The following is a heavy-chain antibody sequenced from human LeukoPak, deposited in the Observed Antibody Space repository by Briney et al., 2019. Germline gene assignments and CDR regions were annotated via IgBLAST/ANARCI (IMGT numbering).Heavy chain of an antibody. CDR1: GGSISSYY. J-gene: IGHJ4*02. D-gene: IGHD4-23*01. V-gene: IGHV4-59*01. CDR2: IYYSGST. CDR3: ARAVGGNSYYFDY. Sequence: PSETLSLTCTVSGGSISSYYWSWIRQPPGKGLEWIGYIYYSGSTNYNPSLKSRVTISVDTSKNQFSLKLSSVTAADTAVYYCARAVGGNSYYFDYWGQGTLVTVSS.